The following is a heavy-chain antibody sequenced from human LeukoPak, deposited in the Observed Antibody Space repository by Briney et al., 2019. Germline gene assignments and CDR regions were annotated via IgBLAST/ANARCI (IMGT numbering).Heavy chain of an antibody. CDR3: ARILTMVRGPTKKYYYYYMDV. D-gene: IGHD3-10*01. J-gene: IGHJ6*03. V-gene: IGHV1-18*01. CDR1: GYTFTSYG. CDR2: ISAYNGNT. Sequence: ASVKVSCKASGYTFTSYGISWVRQAPGQGLEWMGWISAYNGNTNYAQKLQGRVTMTTDTSTSTAYMELRSLRSDDTAVYYCARILTMVRGPTKKYYYYYMDVWGKGTTVTISS.